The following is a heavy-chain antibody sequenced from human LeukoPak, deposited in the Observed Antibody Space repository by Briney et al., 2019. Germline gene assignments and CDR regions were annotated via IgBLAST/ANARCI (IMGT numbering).Heavy chain of an antibody. CDR1: GLIFSNYA. J-gene: IGHJ4*02. CDR2: ISGSGGST. CDR3: ATRNYYDTNRYYYKYYFDY. V-gene: IGHV3-23*01. D-gene: IGHD3-22*01. Sequence: GSLRLSCAASGLIFSNYAMSWVRQAPGKGLEWVSGISGSGGSTYYADSVKGRFTISRDNSKNTLYLQMNSLRAEDSAVYYCATRNYYDTNRYYYKYYFDYWGQGTLVTVSS.